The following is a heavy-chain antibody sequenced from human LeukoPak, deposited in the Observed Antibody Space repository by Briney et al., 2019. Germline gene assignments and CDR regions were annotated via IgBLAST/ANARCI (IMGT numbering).Heavy chain of an antibody. V-gene: IGHV4-61*01. CDR3: ARFDYGDVDY. J-gene: IGHJ4*02. D-gene: IGHD4-17*01. Sequence: SETLSLTCTVSGGSVSSGSYYWSWIRQPPGKGLEWIGYIYYSGSTNYNPSLKSRVTISVDTSKNQFSLKLSSVTAADTAVYYCARFDYGDVDYWAREPWSPSPQ. CDR1: GGSVSSGSYY. CDR2: IYYSGST.